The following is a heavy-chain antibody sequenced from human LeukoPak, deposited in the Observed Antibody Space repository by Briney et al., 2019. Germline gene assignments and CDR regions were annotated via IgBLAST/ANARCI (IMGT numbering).Heavy chain of an antibody. CDR2: ISGSGGST. J-gene: IGHJ4*02. Sequence: GGSLRLSCAASGFTFSSYAMSWVRQAPGKGLEWVSAISGSGGSTYYADSVKGRFTISRDNAKNSLYLQMNSLRAEDTALYYCAREGWEPRRGGPFDYWGQGTLVTVSS. CDR3: AREGWEPRRGGPFDY. D-gene: IGHD1-26*01. V-gene: IGHV3-23*01. CDR1: GFTFSSYA.